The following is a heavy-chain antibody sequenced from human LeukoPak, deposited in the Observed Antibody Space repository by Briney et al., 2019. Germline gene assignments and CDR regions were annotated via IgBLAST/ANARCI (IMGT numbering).Heavy chain of an antibody. D-gene: IGHD6-6*01. CDR1: GYTFTSYG. CDR2: ISAYNGNT. J-gene: IGHJ3*02. V-gene: IGHV1-18*01. CDR3: ARDRSNSSTLIDAFDI. Sequence: ASVKVSCKASGYTFTSYGISWVRQAPGQGLEWMGWISAYNGNTNYAQKLQGRVTMTTDTSTSTAYMELRSLRSDDTAVYYCARDRSNSSTLIDAFDIWGQGTMVTVSS.